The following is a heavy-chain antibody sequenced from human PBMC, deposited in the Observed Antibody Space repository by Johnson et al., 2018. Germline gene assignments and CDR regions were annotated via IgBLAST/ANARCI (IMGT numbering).Heavy chain of an antibody. D-gene: IGHD2-15*01. J-gene: IGHJ6*03. Sequence: VQLVQSGGGSVQPGGSLRLSCVASGFTFSSYAMHWVRQAPGKGLQCVSGISSNGDRTYYADSVKGRFAISSDNSKSTVFLQMGGLRAEYTAGYYCVRERGCWGGAGCYSGIYQNYYMDVWGKGTTVTVSS. V-gene: IGHV3-64*07. CDR1: GFTFSSYA. CDR2: ISSNGDRT. CDR3: VRERGCWGGAGCYSGIYQNYYMDV.